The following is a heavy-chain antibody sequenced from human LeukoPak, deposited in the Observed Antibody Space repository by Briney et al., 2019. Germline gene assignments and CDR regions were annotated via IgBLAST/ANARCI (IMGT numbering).Heavy chain of an antibody. CDR3: ARDGYGHCSSTSCYPGVYGMDV. V-gene: IGHV1-18*01. CDR2: ISAYNGNT. Sequence: ASVKVSCKASGYTFTSYGISWVRQATGQGLEWMGRISAYNGNTNYAQKLQGRVTMTTDTSTSTAYMELRSLRSDDTAVYYCARDGYGHCSSTSCYPGVYGMDVWGQGTTVTVSS. D-gene: IGHD2-2*01. J-gene: IGHJ6*02. CDR1: GYTFTSYG.